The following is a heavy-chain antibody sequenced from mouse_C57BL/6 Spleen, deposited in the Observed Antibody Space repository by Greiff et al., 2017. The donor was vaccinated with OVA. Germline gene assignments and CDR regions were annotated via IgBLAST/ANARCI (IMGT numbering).Heavy chain of an antibody. CDR1: GYTFTVYN. CDR2: IKPNNGGT. CDR3: ARPIKRAWFAY. D-gene: IGHD2-4*01. V-gene: IGHV1-22*01. J-gene: IGHJ3*01. Sequence: VQLRQSGPELVKPGASVKLSCKASGYTFTVYNMHWVKQSHGKSLEWIGYIKPNNGGTSYNQKFKGKATLTVNKSSSTAYMELRSLTSEDSAVYYCARPIKRAWFAYWGKGTLVTVSA.